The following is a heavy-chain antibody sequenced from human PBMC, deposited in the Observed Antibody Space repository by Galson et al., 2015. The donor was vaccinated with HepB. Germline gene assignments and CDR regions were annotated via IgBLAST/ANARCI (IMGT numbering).Heavy chain of an antibody. D-gene: IGHD2-21*01. CDR2: INNDGGGA. CDR3: ATRDWGLVLGG. V-gene: IGHV3-23*01. CDR1: GFTFSSHA. J-gene: IGHJ4*02. Sequence: SLRLSCAASGFTFSSHAMNWVRQAPGKGLEWVSGINNDGGGAKHADSVKGRFSISRDNSRNTLYLHMNTLRVEDTAVYHCATRDWGLVLGGWGQGSLVTVSS.